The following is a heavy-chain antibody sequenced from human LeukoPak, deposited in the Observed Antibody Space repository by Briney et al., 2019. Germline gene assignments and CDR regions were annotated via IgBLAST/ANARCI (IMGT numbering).Heavy chain of an antibody. CDR3: TRDRTRYDFWSGYYKD. J-gene: IGHJ4*02. V-gene: IGHV3-49*04. CDR1: GFTFGDYA. Sequence: GGSLRLSCTASGFTFGDYAMSWVRQAPGKGLEWVGFIRSKAYGGTTEYAASVKGRFTISRDDSKSIDYLQMNSLKTEDTAVYYCTRDRTRYDFWSGYYKDWGQGTLVTVSS. D-gene: IGHD3-3*01. CDR2: IRSKAYGGTT.